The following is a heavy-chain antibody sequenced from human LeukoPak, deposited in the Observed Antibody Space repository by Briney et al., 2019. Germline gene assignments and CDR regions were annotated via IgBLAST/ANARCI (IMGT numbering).Heavy chain of an antibody. J-gene: IGHJ3*02. CDR2: ISGSGGST. CDR3: AKERYYYDSSGPYDAFDI. V-gene: IGHV3-23*01. CDR1: RFTFSSYA. D-gene: IGHD3-22*01. Sequence: GGSLRLSCAASRFTFSSYAMSWVRQAPGKGLEWVSAISGSGGSTYYADSVKGRFTISRDNSKNTLYLQMNSLRAEDTAAYYCAKERYYYDSSGPYDAFDIWGQGTMVTVSS.